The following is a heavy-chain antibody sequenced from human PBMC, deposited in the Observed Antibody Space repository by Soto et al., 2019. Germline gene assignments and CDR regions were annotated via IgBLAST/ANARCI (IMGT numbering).Heavy chain of an antibody. CDR1: GGSFSAYH. V-gene: IGHV4-34*01. Sequence: PSETLSLTCAVSGGSFSAYHWTWIRQTPGKGLEWIGEISHSGSTNYKPSLKSRVTISADPSKKQFSLNLTSMTAADSGVYYCARGECSSSYCFTRWALDIWGQGTVVTVSS. D-gene: IGHD2-2*01. CDR3: ARGECSSSYCFTRWALDI. CDR2: ISHSGST. J-gene: IGHJ3*02.